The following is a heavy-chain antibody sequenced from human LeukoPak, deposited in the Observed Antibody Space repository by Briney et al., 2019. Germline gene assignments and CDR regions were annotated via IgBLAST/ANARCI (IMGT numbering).Heavy chain of an antibody. Sequence: GGSLRLSCAASGFTFSSYAMSWVRQAPGKGLEWVSAISGSGGSTYYADSVRGRFTISRDNSKNTLYLQMNSLRAEDTAVYYCAKDLKWVRGVNEAFDIWGQGTMVTVSS. CDR1: GFTFSSYA. CDR2: ISGSGGST. CDR3: AKDLKWVRGVNEAFDI. V-gene: IGHV3-23*01. D-gene: IGHD3-10*01. J-gene: IGHJ3*02.